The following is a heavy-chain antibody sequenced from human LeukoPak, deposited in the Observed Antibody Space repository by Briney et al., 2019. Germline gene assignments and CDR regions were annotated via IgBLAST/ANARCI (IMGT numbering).Heavy chain of an antibody. CDR3: ARDTAVAGNNYMDV. J-gene: IGHJ6*03. V-gene: IGHV3-23*01. CDR1: GFTFTSSA. Sequence: GGSLRLSCAASGFTFTSSAMSWVRQAPGKGLEWVSAISGSGHTTYYADSVKGRFTVSRDNAKNTLYLQMNSLRAEDTAVYYCARDTAVAGNNYMDVWGKGTTVTISS. CDR2: ISGSGHTT. D-gene: IGHD6-19*01.